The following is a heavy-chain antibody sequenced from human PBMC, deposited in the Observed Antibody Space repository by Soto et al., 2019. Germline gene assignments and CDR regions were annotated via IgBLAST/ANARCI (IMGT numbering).Heavy chain of an antibody. J-gene: IGHJ4*02. CDR3: AREGGSSHVDY. Sequence: QVQLQESGPGLVKPSETLSLTCTVSGGSVSSGSYYWSWIRQPPGKGLEWIGYIYYSGSTNYNPSLKSRVTISVDTSKNQFSLKLSSVTAADTAVYYCAREGGSSHVDYWGQGTLVTVSS. D-gene: IGHD1-26*01. V-gene: IGHV4-61*01. CDR1: GGSVSSGSYY. CDR2: IYYSGST.